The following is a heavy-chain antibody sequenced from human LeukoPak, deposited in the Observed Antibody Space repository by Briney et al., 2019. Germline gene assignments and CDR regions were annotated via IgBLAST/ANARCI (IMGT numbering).Heavy chain of an antibody. V-gene: IGHV3-7*01. CDR3: ARGWKVDWGWAYFDY. D-gene: IGHD7-27*01. Sequence: GGSLRLSCAASGFTFSSYWMSWVRQAPGKGLEWVANIKQDGSEKYYVDSVKGRFTISRDNAKNSLYLQMNSLRAEDTAVYYCARGWKVDWGWAYFDYWGQGTLVTVSS. CDR2: IKQDGSEK. CDR1: GFTFSSYW. J-gene: IGHJ4*02.